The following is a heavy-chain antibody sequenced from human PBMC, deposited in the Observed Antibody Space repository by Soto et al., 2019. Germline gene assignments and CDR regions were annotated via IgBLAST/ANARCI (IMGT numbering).Heavy chain of an antibody. J-gene: IGHJ6*01. CDR3: AEERGGRYCSVTSCGLFHYGIDV. V-gene: IGHV4-61*03. Sequence: KPSETLSLTCTVSGATVSRGDYFWTWIRRPPGKGLEWIGYIYSSGTTNYNPALKSRVTISLDTSRSYFSLKLTSVTAADTAIYYCAEERGGRYCSVTSCGLFHYGIDVWGQGNPVTVS. CDR2: IYSSGTT. CDR1: GATVSRGDYF. D-gene: IGHD6-19*01.